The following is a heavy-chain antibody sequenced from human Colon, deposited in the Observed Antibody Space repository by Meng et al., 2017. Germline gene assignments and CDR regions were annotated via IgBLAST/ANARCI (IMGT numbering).Heavy chain of an antibody. V-gene: IGHV3-73*02. J-gene: IGHJ4*02. Sequence: VHGVVPGCGCVQPGLSLNLPWAVSGFTFSGSTMHWVRQASGKGLEWVGRIRTKGDNYATTYAASVKGRFTISRDDSKNTAYLQVDSLKTEDTAVYYCTRAFRYGHDYWGQGALVTVSS. CDR3: TRAFRYGHDY. CDR1: GFTFSGST. CDR2: IRTKGDNYAT. D-gene: IGHD5-18*01.